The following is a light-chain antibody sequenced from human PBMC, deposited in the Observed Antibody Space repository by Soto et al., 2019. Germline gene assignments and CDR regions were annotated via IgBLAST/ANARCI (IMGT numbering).Light chain of an antibody. CDR1: QSVGTY. Sequence: DTVLTQSPGTLSLSPGERATLSCRASQSVGTYLAWYQQKPGQPPRLLIYDASTRATGIPARFSGSGSGTDFTLTISSLEPEDFAAYYCQQRSNWPITFGQGTRL. V-gene: IGKV3-11*01. CDR2: DAS. CDR3: QQRSNWPIT. J-gene: IGKJ5*01.